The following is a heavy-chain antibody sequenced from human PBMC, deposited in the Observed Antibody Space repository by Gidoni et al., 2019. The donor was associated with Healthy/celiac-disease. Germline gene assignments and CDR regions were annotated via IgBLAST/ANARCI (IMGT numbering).Heavy chain of an antibody. CDR1: GFTFISYA. J-gene: IGHJ4*02. Sequence: EVQLLASGGGLVQPGGSLRLSCAASGFTFISYAMSWVRQAPGKGLEWVSAISGSGGSTYYADSVKGRFTISRDNSKNTLYLQMNSLRAEDTAVYYCAKLSNRVVIKYYFDYWGQGTLVTVSS. CDR3: AKLSNRVVIKYYFDY. V-gene: IGHV3-23*01. D-gene: IGHD3-3*01. CDR2: ISGSGGST.